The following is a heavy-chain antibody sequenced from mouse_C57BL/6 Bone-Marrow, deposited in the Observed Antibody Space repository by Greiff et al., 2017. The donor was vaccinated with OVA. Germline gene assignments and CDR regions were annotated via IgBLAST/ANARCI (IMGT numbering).Heavy chain of an antibody. CDR2: IWSGGST. V-gene: IGHV2-2*01. CDR1: GFSLTSYG. Sequence: QVQLQQSGPGLVQPSQSLSITCTVSGFSLTSYGVHWVRQSPGKGLEWLGVIWSGGSTDYNAAFISRLSTSKDNAKSQVFLTMNSLKAENTDIYYCARKDFPYCYFDVWGTGTTVTVSS. J-gene: IGHJ1*03. CDR3: ARKDFPYCYFDV.